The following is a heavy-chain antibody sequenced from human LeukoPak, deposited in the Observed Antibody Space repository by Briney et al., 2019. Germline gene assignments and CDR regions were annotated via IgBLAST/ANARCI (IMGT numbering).Heavy chain of an antibody. D-gene: IGHD5-24*01. V-gene: IGHV4-30-2*01. CDR3: ARHCPDGYNYCLDY. CDR2: IYHSGST. J-gene: IGHJ4*02. Sequence: PSETLSLTCTVSGGSISSGGYYWSWIRQPPGKGLEWIGYIYHSGSTYYNPSLKSRVTISVDTSKNQFSLKLSSVTAADTAVYYCARHCPDGYNYCLDYWGQGTLVTVSS. CDR1: GGSISSGGYY.